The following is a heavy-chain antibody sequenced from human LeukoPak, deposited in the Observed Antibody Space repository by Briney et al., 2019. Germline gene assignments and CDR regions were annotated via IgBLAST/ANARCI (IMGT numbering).Heavy chain of an antibody. V-gene: IGHV4-34*01. D-gene: IGHD6-19*01. CDR3: AGARKWLAHDF. Sequence: SETLSLTCAVYGGSFSGYYWSWIRQPPGKGLEWIGEINHSGSTNYNPSLKSRVTISVDTSKNQFSLKLSSVTAADTAVYYCAGARKWLAHDFWGQGTLVTVSS. J-gene: IGHJ4*02. CDR1: GGSFSGYY. CDR2: INHSGST.